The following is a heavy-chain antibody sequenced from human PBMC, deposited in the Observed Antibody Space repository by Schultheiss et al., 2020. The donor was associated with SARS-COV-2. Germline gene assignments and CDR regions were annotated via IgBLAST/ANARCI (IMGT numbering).Heavy chain of an antibody. CDR1: GGAFSNYA. D-gene: IGHD3-22*01. J-gene: IGHJ6*02. CDR3: ASNVASKTLYYYDSSGYYGVAYYYGMDV. CDR2: ISAYNGNT. V-gene: IGHV1-18*01. Sequence: ASVKVSCKTSGGAFSNYAISWVRQAPGQGLEWMGWISAYNGNTNYAQKLQGRVTMTTDTSTSTAYMELRSLRSDDTAVYYCASNVASKTLYYYDSSGYYGVAYYYGMDVWGQGTTVTVSS.